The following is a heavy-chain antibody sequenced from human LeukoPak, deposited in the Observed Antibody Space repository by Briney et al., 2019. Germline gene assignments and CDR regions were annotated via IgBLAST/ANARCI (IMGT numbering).Heavy chain of an antibody. Sequence: GGSLRLSCAASGFTVSWNYMNWVRQAPGKGLEWVSVIYRGGSTFYADSVKGRFTISRDNSKNTLSLQMNSLRVEDTGVYCCARDLPTATTGIIYNYSGMDVWGQGTTVTASS. CDR3: ARDLPTATTGIIYNYSGMDV. J-gene: IGHJ6*02. CDR2: IYRGGST. D-gene: IGHD4-17*01. V-gene: IGHV3-66*02. CDR1: GFTVSWNY.